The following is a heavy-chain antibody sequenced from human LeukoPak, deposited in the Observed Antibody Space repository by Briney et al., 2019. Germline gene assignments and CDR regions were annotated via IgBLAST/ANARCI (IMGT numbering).Heavy chain of an antibody. CDR3: ARDVGATEADAFDI. CDR1: GFTFSSYS. D-gene: IGHD1-26*01. Sequence: GGSLRLSCAASGFTFSSYSMNWVRQAPGKGLEWVSYISSSSSTIYYADSVKGRFTISRDNAKNSLYLQMNSLRAEDTAVYYCARDVGATEADAFDIWGQGTMVTVSS. J-gene: IGHJ3*02. V-gene: IGHV3-48*04. CDR2: ISSSSSTI.